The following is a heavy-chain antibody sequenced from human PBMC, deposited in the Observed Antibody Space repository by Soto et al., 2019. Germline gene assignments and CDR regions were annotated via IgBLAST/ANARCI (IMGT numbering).Heavy chain of an antibody. CDR1: GFTFSSYS. J-gene: IGHJ2*01. Sequence: GGSLRLSCAASGFTFSSYSMNWVRQAPGKGLEWVSYISSSSSTIYYADSVKGRFTISRDNAKNSLYLQMNSLRDEDTAVYYCARDNVAPLYSGYDIRYFDLWGRGTLVTVSS. CDR3: ARDNVAPLYSGYDIRYFDL. CDR2: ISSSSSTI. D-gene: IGHD5-12*01. V-gene: IGHV3-48*02.